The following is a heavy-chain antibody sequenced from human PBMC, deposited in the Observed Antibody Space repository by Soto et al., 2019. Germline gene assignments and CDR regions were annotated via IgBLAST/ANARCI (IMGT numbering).Heavy chain of an antibody. CDR3: AREGYDSSGYSFDY. J-gene: IGHJ4*02. V-gene: IGHV3-66*01. Sequence: PGGSLRLSCAASGFTVSSNYMSWVRQAPGKGLEWVSVIYSGGSTYYADSVKGRFTISRDNSKNTLYLQMNSLRAEDTAVYYCAREGYDSSGYSFDYWGQGTLVTVSS. CDR1: GFTVSSNY. D-gene: IGHD3-22*01. CDR2: IYSGGST.